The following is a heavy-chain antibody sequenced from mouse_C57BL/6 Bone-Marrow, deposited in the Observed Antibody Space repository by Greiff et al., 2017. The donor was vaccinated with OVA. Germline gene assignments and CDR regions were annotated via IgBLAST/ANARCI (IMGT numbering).Heavy chain of an antibody. CDR3: ARHVYPAWFAY. CDR1: GFTFSSYT. J-gene: IGHJ3*01. Sequence: EVKLMESGGGLVKPGGSLKLSCAASGFTFSSYTMSWVRQTPEQRLEWVATISGGGGNTYYPDSVKGRFTFSRDNAKNTLYLQMSSLRSEDTAVYYCARHVYPAWFAYWGQGTLVTVSA. V-gene: IGHV5-9*04. CDR2: ISGGGGNT.